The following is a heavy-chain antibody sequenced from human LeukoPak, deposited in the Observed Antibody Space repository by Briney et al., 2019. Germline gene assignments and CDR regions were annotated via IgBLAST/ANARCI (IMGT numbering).Heavy chain of an antibody. J-gene: IGHJ4*02. Sequence: GGSLRLSCAASGFTFSSYSMNWVRQAPGKGLEWVSYISSSSSTIYYADSVKGRFTISRDNAKNSLYLQMNSLRAEDTAVYYCAKTYQTSYCGGDCYSFDYWGQGTLVTVSS. CDR1: GFTFSSYS. CDR3: AKTYQTSYCGGDCYSFDY. CDR2: ISSSSSTI. V-gene: IGHV3-48*01. D-gene: IGHD2-21*02.